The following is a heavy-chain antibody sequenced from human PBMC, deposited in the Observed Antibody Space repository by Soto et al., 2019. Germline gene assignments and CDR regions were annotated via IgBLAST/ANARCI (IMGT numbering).Heavy chain of an antibody. J-gene: IGHJ5*02. CDR2: MNPNSGNT. CDR1: GYTFTSYD. V-gene: IGHV1-8*01. Sequence: ASVKVSCKASGYTFTSYDINRVRQATGQGLEWMGWMNPNSGNTGYAQKFQGRVTMTRNTSISTAYMELSSLRSEDTAVYYCARRPCSTSCYTAYSSSWYDWFDPWGQGTLVTVSS. CDR3: ARRPCSTSCYTAYSSSWYDWFDP. D-gene: IGHD2-2*02.